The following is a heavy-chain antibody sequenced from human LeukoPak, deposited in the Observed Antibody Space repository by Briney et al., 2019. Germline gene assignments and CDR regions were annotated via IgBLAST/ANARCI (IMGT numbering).Heavy chain of an antibody. D-gene: IGHD5-18*01. V-gene: IGHV4-34*12. Sequence: SDTESLTCAVYGGSLSDYSWTWIRQPPGKGRQWIGEIIHSGGTNHNPFLMGQVIMSVDTSKDQISLKVSSVTAADTAVYYCARVGYSYSINDWSRTGLGAYRTKYYYYMDVWGKGTTVTVSS. CDR3: ARVGYSYSINDWSRTGLGAYRTKYYYYMDV. CDR2: IIHSGGT. J-gene: IGHJ6*03. CDR1: GGSLSDYS.